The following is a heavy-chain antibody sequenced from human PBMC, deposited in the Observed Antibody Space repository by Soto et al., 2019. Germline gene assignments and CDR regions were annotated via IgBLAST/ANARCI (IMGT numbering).Heavy chain of an antibody. CDR2: IKSKTDGGTT. D-gene: IGHD6-13*01. V-gene: IGHV3-15*07. CDR3: ATRPSSSWRPPPYYFDY. Sequence: PGGSLRLSCAASGFTFSNAXMNWVRQAPGKGLERVGRIKSKTDGGTTDYAAPVKGRFTISRDDSKSTLHLQMDSLKTEDTAVYYCATRPSSSWRPPPYYFDYWGQGTLVTVSS. J-gene: IGHJ4*02. CDR1: GFTFSNAX.